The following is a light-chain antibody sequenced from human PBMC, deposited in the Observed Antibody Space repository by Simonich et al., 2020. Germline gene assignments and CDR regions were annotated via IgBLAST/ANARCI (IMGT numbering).Light chain of an antibody. CDR2: WAS. V-gene: IGKV4-1*01. CDR1: QSVLYSANNKNY. Sequence: DIVMTQSPDSLAVSLGERATINCKSSQSVLYSANNKNYLAWYKQKPGQPPKLLIYWASTRESGVPDRFSGSGSGTEFTLTISSMQSEDFAVYYCQQYNNWPPYTFGQGTKLEIK. J-gene: IGKJ2*01. CDR3: QQYNNWPPYT.